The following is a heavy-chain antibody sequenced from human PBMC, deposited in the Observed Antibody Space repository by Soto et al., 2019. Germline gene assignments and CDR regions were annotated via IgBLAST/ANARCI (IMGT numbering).Heavy chain of an antibody. Sequence: SETLSLTCTVSGGSINTFYWSWVRQPAGKGLEWIGRIFSSGSTSFNPSLESRVAMSVDTSKNHFSLNLSSVTTADMAVYYCAREGSYSAYNFAHGIQLWSFDFWGQGXLVTVSS. D-gene: IGHD5-12*01. CDR1: GGSINTFY. CDR3: AREGSYSAYNFAHGIQLWSFDF. V-gene: IGHV4-4*07. J-gene: IGHJ4*02. CDR2: IFSSGST.